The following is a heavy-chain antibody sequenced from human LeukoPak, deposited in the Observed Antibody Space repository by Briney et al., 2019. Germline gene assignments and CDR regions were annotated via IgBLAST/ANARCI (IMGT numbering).Heavy chain of an antibody. J-gene: IGHJ3*02. CDR2: VIPIFGTA. CDR3: ARVTRTGGSIDELLGAFDI. CDR1: GGTFSSYA. V-gene: IGHV1-69*01. D-gene: IGHD7-27*01. Sequence: GSSVRVSCKASGGTFSSYAISWVRQAPGQGLEWMGGVIPIFGTANYAQKFQGRVTITADESTSTAYMELSSLRSEDTAVYYCARVTRTGGSIDELLGAFDIWGQGTMVTVSS.